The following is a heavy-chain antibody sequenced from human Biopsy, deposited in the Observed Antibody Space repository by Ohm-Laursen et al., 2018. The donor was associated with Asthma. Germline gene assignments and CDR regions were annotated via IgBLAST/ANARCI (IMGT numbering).Heavy chain of an antibody. J-gene: IGHJ6*02. Sequence: TLSLTCSMYGLSSSGYYWTWIRQPPGKGLEWIGESDHRGNTNINPTLKSRVTISKDKSANESSLKMRSVTAADTAIYYCARGPEWSGLDIWGQGTTVTVS. CDR3: ARGPEWSGLDI. V-gene: IGHV4-34*01. CDR2: SDHRGNT. D-gene: IGHD3-3*01. CDR1: GLSSSGYY.